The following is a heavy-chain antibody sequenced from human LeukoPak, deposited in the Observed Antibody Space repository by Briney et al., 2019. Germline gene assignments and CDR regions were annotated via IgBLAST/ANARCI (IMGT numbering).Heavy chain of an antibody. CDR2: IRYDGSNK. D-gene: IGHD3-3*01. J-gene: IGHJ6*03. Sequence: GSLRLSCAASGFTFSSYGMHWVRQAPGKGLEWVAFIRYDGSNKYYADSVKGRFTISRDNSKNTLYLQMNSLRAEDTAVYYCAKQYEAIFGVVINYMDVWGKGTTVTVSS. V-gene: IGHV3-30*02. CDR1: GFTFSSYG. CDR3: AKQYEAIFGVVINYMDV.